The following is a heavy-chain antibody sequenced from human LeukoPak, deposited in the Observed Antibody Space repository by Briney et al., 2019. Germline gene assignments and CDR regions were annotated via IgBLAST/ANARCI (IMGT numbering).Heavy chain of an antibody. CDR3: ASSGVVVPAVDFDY. CDR1: GYSISSGYY. D-gene: IGHD2-2*01. Sequence: PSETLSLTCAVSGYSISSGYYWGWIRQPPGKGLEWIGSIYHSGSTYYNPSLKSRVTISVATSKNQFSLKLSSVTAADTAVYYCASSGVVVPAVDFDYWGQGTLVTVSS. V-gene: IGHV4-38-2*01. J-gene: IGHJ4*02. CDR2: IYHSGST.